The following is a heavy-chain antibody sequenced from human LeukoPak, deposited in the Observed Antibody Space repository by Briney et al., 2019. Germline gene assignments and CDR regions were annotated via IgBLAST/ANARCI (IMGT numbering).Heavy chain of an antibody. D-gene: IGHD3-9*01. V-gene: IGHV1-18*01. J-gene: IGHJ4*02. CDR3: ARLPYDILTGYYPPDY. CDR1: GYTFTSYG. CDR2: ISAYNGNT. Sequence: ASVKVSCKASGYTFTSYGISWVRQAPGQGLEWMGWISAYNGNTNYAQKLQGRVTMTTGTSTSTAYMELRSLRSDDTAVYYCARLPYDILTGYYPPDYWGQGTLVTVSS.